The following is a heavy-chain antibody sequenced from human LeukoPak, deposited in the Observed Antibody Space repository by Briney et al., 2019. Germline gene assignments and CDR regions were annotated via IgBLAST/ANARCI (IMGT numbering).Heavy chain of an antibody. CDR1: GFTFSDAY. CDR2: IKSDGKT. Sequence: LTGGSLRLSCAASGFTFSDAYMPWVRQAPGKGLVWVSRIKSDGKTNYADSVKGRFTISRDNAKNTVSLQMDSLRAEDTGVYYCARAPSEVGGYYPEYFRHWGQGTLVTVSS. CDR3: ARAPSEVGGYYPEYFRH. D-gene: IGHD3-22*01. V-gene: IGHV3-74*01. J-gene: IGHJ1*01.